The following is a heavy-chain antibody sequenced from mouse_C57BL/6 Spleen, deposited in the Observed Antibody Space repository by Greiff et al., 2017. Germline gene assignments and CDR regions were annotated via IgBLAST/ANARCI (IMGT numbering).Heavy chain of an antibody. CDR3: ARSSHSGCLDY. CDR2: IDPSDSYT. J-gene: IGHJ2*01. Sequence: QVQLQQPGAELVMPGASVKLSCKASGYTFTSYWMHWVKQRPGQGLEWIGEIDPSDSYTNYNQKFKGKATLTVDKSSSTAYMQLSSLTSEDSAVXSCARSSHSGCLDYWGQGTTLTVSS. CDR1: GYTFTSYW. V-gene: IGHV1-69*01.